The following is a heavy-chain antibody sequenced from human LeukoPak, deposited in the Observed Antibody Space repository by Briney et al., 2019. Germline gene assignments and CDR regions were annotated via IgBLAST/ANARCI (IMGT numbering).Heavy chain of an antibody. CDR1: GFTFSSNW. D-gene: IGHD2-15*01. CDR2: IKQDGSEQ. V-gene: IGHV3-7*01. J-gene: IGHJ4*02. CDR3: ARDVSEYPSPEVTLAY. Sequence: GGSLRLSCAVSGFTFSSNWMTWVRQPPGKGLEWVANIKQDGSEQYYVDSVKGRFTISRDNAKNSLFLQMSSLRAEDTAVYYCARDVSEYPSPEVTLAYWGQRALVTVSS.